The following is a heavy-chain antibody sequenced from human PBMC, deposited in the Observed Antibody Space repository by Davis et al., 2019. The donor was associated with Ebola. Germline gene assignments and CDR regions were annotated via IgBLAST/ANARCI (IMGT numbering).Heavy chain of an antibody. CDR2: IYPSGST. V-gene: IGHV4-61*09. J-gene: IGHJ4*02. D-gene: IGHD1-20*01. Sequence: PSETLSLTCTVSGGSISGDRSYWSWIRQPAGKGLEWIGHIYPSGSTYYNPSLKSRVTISVDTSKNQFSLKLSSVTAADTAVYYCARIITGSLIDYWGQGTLVTVSS. CDR3: ARIITGSLIDY. CDR1: GGSISGDRSY.